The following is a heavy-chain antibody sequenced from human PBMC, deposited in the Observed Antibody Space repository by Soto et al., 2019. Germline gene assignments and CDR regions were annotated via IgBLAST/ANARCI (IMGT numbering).Heavy chain of an antibody. Sequence: GASVKVSCKASGGTFSSYAISWVRQAPGQGLEWMGGIIPIFGTANYAQKFQGRVTITADESTSTAYMELSSLRSEDTAVYYCARDLGYYYDSSGYYHFDYWGQGTLVTVSS. CDR1: GGTFSSYA. D-gene: IGHD3-22*01. J-gene: IGHJ4*02. CDR2: IIPIFGTA. CDR3: ARDLGYYYDSSGYYHFDY. V-gene: IGHV1-69*13.